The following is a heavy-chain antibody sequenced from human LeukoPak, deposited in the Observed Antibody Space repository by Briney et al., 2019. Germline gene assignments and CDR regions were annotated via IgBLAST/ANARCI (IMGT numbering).Heavy chain of an antibody. CDR1: GFTFRDYA. V-gene: IGHV3-23*01. D-gene: IGHD2-2*02. CDR3: AKEGCTGTNCYINC. CDR2: IGGSGGST. J-gene: IGHJ4*02. Sequence: GGSLRLSCAASGFTFRDYAMSWVREAPGKGLEWVSVIGGSGGSTYYADSVKGRFTISRDYSKNTLYLQMNSLRAEDTAVYHCAKEGCTGTNCYINCWGQGTLVTVSS.